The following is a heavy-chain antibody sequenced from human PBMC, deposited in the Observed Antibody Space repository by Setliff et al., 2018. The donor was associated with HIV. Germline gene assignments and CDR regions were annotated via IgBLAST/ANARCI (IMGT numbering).Heavy chain of an antibody. CDR2: MYTSGST. D-gene: IGHD5-18*01. Sequence: PSETLSLTCTVSGVSISSGYYYWSWIRQPAGKGLEFIGRMYTSGSTEYNPSLKSRVTISIDTSKNQLSLKLDSVTAADTAVYYCARDTIMVTGFVYWSPGTLVTVSS. J-gene: IGHJ4*02. V-gene: IGHV4-61*02. CDR3: ARDTIMVTGFVY. CDR1: GVSISSGYYY.